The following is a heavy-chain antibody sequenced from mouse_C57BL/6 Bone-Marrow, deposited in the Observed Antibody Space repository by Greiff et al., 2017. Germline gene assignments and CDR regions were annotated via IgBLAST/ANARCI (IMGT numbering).Heavy chain of an antibody. CDR2: IYPRDGST. D-gene: IGHD1-1*01. Sequence: QVQLQQSGPELVKPGASVKLSCKASGYTFTSYDINWVKQRPGQGLEWIGWIYPRDGSTKYNEKFKGKATLTVDTSSSTAYMELHSLTAEDSAVYCGARLEFGGSHGDWYFDVWGTGTTVTVAS. CDR3: ARLEFGGSHGDWYFDV. J-gene: IGHJ1*03. CDR1: GYTFTSYD. V-gene: IGHV1-85*01.